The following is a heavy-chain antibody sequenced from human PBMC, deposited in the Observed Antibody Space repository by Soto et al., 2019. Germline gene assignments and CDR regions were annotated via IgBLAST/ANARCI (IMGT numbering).Heavy chain of an antibody. Sequence: ASVKVSCKASGYTFTGYYMHWVRQAPGQRFEWMGWINPNRGGTNYAQKFQGWVTMTRDTSISTAYMELSRLRSDDTAVYYCARELERVSGWYFMSYGMDVWGQGTTVTVSS. CDR1: GYTFTGYY. D-gene: IGHD6-19*01. V-gene: IGHV1-2*04. CDR2: INPNRGGT. J-gene: IGHJ6*02. CDR3: ARELERVSGWYFMSYGMDV.